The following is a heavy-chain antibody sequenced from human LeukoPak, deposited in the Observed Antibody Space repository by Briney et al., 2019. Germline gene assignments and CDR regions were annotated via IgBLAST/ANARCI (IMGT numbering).Heavy chain of an antibody. CDR1: GGSISSYY. CDR2: IYYSGST. J-gene: IGHJ4*02. D-gene: IGHD3-10*01. CDR3: ARDRRAGGPFDY. V-gene: IGHV4-59*01. Sequence: SETLSLTCTVSGGSISSYYWSWIRQPPGKGLEWIGYIYYSGSTNYNPSLKSRVTISVDTSKNQFSLKLSSVTAAGTAVYYCARDRRAGGPFDYWGQGTLVTVSS.